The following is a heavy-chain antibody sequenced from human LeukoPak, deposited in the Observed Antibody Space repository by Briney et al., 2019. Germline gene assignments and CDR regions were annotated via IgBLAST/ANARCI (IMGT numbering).Heavy chain of an antibody. CDR3: ARAFSGFGTIDY. Sequence: GESLKISCKGSGYSFTSFWIARVRQMPGKGLEWMGFIYPGNSDTRYSPSFQGQVTISADKSISTAYLRWSSLKASDTAMYYCARAFSGFGTIDYWGQGTLVTVSS. J-gene: IGHJ4*02. CDR1: GYSFTSFW. V-gene: IGHV5-51*01. D-gene: IGHD5-12*01. CDR2: IYPGNSDT.